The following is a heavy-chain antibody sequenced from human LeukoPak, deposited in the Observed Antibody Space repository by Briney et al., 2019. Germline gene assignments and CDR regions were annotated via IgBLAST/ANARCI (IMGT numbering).Heavy chain of an antibody. J-gene: IGHJ4*02. CDR3: ARGVVPAAYYFDY. D-gene: IGHD2-2*01. Sequence: GGSLRLSCAASGFTFSNYWMSWVRQAPGKGLEWVAVIWYDGSNKYYADSVKGRFTISRDNSKNTLYLQMNSLRAEDTAVYYCARGVVPAAYYFDYWGQGTLVTVSS. V-gene: IGHV3-33*08. CDR1: GFTFSNYW. CDR2: IWYDGSNK.